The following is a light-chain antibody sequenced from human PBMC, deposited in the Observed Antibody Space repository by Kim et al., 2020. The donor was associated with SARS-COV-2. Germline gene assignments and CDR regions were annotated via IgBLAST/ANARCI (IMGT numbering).Light chain of an antibody. CDR2: NND. V-gene: IGLV1-44*01. CDR3: ATWDDSLDGTE. J-gene: IGLJ3*02. Sequence: GQGVTISCAGTRPNSGNNAVNWYQQLPGTAPKLHIDNNDQRRSGVPDRFSGSKSGTSDSLAMSGPQSEDESDYYCATWDDSLDGTEFGGGTKLTVL. CDR1: RPNSGNNA.